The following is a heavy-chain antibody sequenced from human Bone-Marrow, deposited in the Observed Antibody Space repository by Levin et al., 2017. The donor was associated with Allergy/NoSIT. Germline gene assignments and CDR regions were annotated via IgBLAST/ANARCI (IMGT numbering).Heavy chain of an antibody. CDR2: ISGSGGST. CDR1: GFTFSSYA. V-gene: IGHV3-23*01. Sequence: GESLKISCAASGFTFSSYAMSWVRQAPGKGLEWVSAISGSGGSTYYADSVKGRFTISRDNSKNTLYLQMNSLRAEDTAVYYCAKDEYSSSSGDIFDYWGQGTLVTVSS. CDR3: AKDEYSSSSGDIFDY. D-gene: IGHD6-6*01. J-gene: IGHJ4*02.